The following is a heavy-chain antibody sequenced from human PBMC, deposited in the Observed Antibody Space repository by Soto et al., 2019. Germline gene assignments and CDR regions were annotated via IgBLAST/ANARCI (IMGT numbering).Heavy chain of an antibody. Sequence: GGSLRLSCAASGFTFSSYGMHWVRQAPGKGLEWVAVIWYDGSNKYYADSVKGRFTISRDNSKNTLYLQMNSLRAEDTAVYCCAIGGGRAFDIWGQGTMVTVSS. CDR3: AIGGGRAFDI. D-gene: IGHD2-15*01. J-gene: IGHJ3*02. CDR1: GFTFSSYG. CDR2: IWYDGSNK. V-gene: IGHV3-33*01.